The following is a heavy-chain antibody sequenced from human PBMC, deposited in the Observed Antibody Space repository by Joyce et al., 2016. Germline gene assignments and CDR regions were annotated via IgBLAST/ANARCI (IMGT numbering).Heavy chain of an antibody. CDR3: ASNSGVGVALVTGYFDL. CDR2: IYHCGST. D-gene: IGHD5-18*01. CDR1: GGSFSSI. Sequence: QVQLQESGPGLVKHSGTLSLTCAVSGGSFSSIKWIGEIYHCGSTNYNPSLKSRVTLSVDKSKNQFSLELRSVTAADTAFYYCASNSGVGVALVTGYFDLWGRGTLVTVSS. V-gene: IGHV4-4*02. J-gene: IGHJ2*01.